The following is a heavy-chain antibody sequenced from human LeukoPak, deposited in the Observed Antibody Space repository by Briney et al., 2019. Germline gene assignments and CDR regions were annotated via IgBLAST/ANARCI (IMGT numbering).Heavy chain of an antibody. V-gene: IGHV3-7*01. J-gene: IGHJ5*01. CDR1: GFTFSSYW. CDR2: IKHNGDEL. CDR3: ARELRTFDS. D-gene: IGHD3-16*01. Sequence: PGGSLRLSCAASGFTFSSYWMTWVRQAPGKGLEWVANIKHNGDELNYVDSVEDRFTISRDSAKNSLYLHMTGLRAEDTAVYYCARELRTFDSLGQGTLVTVSS.